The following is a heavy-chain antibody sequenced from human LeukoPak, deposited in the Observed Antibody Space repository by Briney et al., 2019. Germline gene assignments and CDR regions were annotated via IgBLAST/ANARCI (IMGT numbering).Heavy chain of an antibody. J-gene: IGHJ5*02. D-gene: IGHD5-24*01. CDR2: INSDGSST. V-gene: IGHV3-74*01. CDR1: GFIFSNYG. CDR3: ARPNNYPAGFDP. Sequence: GGSLRLSCAASGFIFSNYGMSWVRQAPGKGLVWVSRINSDGSSTSYADSVKGRFTISRDNAKNTLYLQMNSLRAEDTAVYYCARPNNYPAGFDPWGQGTLVTVSS.